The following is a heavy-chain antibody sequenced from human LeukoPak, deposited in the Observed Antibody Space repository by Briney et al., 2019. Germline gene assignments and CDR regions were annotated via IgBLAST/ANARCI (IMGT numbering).Heavy chain of an antibody. V-gene: IGHV3-7*05. CDR3: ASYPLWGYFDF. D-gene: IGHD3-16*01. J-gene: IGHJ4*02. CDR2: IKQDGSEK. Sequence: GGSLRLSCAASGFTFSSYWMSWVRQAPGKGLEWVANIKQDGSEKYYVDSVKGRFTISRDNAKNSLYLQMNSLRAKDTAVYYCASYPLWGYFDFWGQGTLVTVSS. CDR1: GFTFSSYW.